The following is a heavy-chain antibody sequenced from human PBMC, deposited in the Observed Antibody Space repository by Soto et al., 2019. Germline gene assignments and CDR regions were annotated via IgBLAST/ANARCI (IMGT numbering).Heavy chain of an antibody. CDR2: ISSSSSYI. V-gene: IGHV3-21*01. J-gene: IGHJ6*02. CDR1: VFTFSSYS. CDR3: AREGYSYGLYYYYYGMDV. Sequence: GGSLRLSCAASVFTFSSYSMNWVRQAPGKGLEWVSSISSSSSYIYYADSVKGRFTISRDNAKNSLYLQMNSLRAEDTAVYYCAREGYSYGLYYYYYGMDVWGQGTTVTVSS. D-gene: IGHD5-18*01.